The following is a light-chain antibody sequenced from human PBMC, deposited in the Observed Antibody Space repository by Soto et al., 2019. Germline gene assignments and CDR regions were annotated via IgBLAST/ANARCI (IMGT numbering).Light chain of an antibody. CDR2: DVS. CDR1: SSDVGGYNY. V-gene: IGLV2-14*01. Sequence: QSALTQPASVSGSPGQSITISCTGTSSDVGGYNYVSWYQQHPGKAPTLMIYDVSNRPSGVSNRFSGSKSGNTASLTISGLQAEDEADYYCSSYTSSSTRDVFGTGTKLTVL. CDR3: SSYTSSSTRDV. J-gene: IGLJ1*01.